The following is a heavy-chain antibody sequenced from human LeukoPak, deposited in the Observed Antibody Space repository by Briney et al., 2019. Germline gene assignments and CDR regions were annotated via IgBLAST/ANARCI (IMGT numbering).Heavy chain of an antibody. CDR1: GASISSNSYY. D-gene: IGHD2/OR15-2a*01. Sequence: TSQTLSLTCTVSGASISSNSYYWSWIRQPAGKGLEWIGRIYSSGSTNYNPSRKSRVSISMDTARNQFSLNLSSVTAADTAVYYCARDVPGSMGFDYWGQGTLVTVSS. CDR3: ARDVPGSMGFDY. J-gene: IGHJ4*02. CDR2: IYSSGST. V-gene: IGHV4-61*02.